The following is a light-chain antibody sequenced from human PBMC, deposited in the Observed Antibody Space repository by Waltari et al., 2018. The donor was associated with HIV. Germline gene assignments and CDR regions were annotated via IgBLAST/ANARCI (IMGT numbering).Light chain of an antibody. V-gene: IGLV2-14*01. CDR3: SSYTTSSSWV. Sequence: QSALTQPASVSGSPGQSITISCTGTSRDVGDYNSVHWYQQHPGRAPKVMSYEVSNRPSGVSNRFSGSKSGNTASLTISGLQAEDEADYYCSSYTTSSSWVFGGGTKVTVL. CDR1: SRDVGDYNS. J-gene: IGLJ3*02. CDR2: EVS.